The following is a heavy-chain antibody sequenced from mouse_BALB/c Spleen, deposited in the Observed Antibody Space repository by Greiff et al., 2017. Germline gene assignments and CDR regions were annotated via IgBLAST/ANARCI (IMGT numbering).Heavy chain of an antibody. CDR2: IWAGGST. V-gene: IGHV2-9*02. D-gene: IGHD1-1*01. J-gene: IGHJ3*01. CDR1: GFSLTSYG. Sequence: QVQLKESGPGLVAPSQSLSITCTVSGFSLTSYGVHWVRQPPGKGLEWLGVIWAGGSTNYNSALMSRLSISKDNSKSQVFLKMNSLQTDDTAMYYCAKGGIYYGSSYPWFAYWGQGTLVTVSA. CDR3: AKGGIYYGSSYPWFAY.